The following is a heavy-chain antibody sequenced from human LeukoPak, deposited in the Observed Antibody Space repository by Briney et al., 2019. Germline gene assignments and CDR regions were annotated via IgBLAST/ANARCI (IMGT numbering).Heavy chain of an antibody. CDR3: ARQLRSDAFDF. Sequence: SETLSLTCAVYGGSFSGNYWSWIRQTPGTGLEWIGEINYSGSTNYNPSLKSRVTISVDTSKNQFSLSLSSVTAADTAVYYCARQLRSDAFDFWGQGTLVTVSS. CDR1: GGSFSGNY. D-gene: IGHD1-1*01. J-gene: IGHJ3*01. CDR2: INYSGST. V-gene: IGHV4-34*01.